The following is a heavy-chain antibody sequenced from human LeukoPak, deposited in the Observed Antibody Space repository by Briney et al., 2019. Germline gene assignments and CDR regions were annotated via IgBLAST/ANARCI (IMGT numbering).Heavy chain of an antibody. D-gene: IGHD1-14*01. CDR1: GYTFTSYG. V-gene: IGHV1-18*01. J-gene: IGHJ1*01. CDR3: ARDGPRGYFQH. CDR2: INTYNGHT. Sequence: ASVKVSCNTSGYTFTSYGSSWLRQAPGQGLEYWVWINTYNGHTNYAQTLQGRVTVTTDTSTSTAYLELRSLRSDDTAVYYCARDGPRGYFQHWGQGTLITVSS.